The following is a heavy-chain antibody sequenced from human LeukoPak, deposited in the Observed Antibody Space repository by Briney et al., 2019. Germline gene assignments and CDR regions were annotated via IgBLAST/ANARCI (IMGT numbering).Heavy chain of an antibody. V-gene: IGHV3-30*03. CDR2: ISRDGSNK. D-gene: IGHD2-2*01. CDR3: APPHPDIVVVPAPGYYGMDV. CDR1: GFIFSSYG. J-gene: IGHJ6*02. Sequence: PGGSLRLSCAASGFIFSSYGMHWVRQAPGKGLEWVAVISRDGSNKYYADSVKGRFTISRDNSKNTLYLQMNSLRAEDTAVYYCAPPHPDIVVVPAPGYYGMDVWGQGTTVTVSS.